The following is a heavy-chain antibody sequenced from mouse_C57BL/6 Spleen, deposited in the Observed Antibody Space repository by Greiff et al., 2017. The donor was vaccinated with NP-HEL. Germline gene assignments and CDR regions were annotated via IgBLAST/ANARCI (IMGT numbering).Heavy chain of an antibody. D-gene: IGHD4-1*01. CDR1: GYTFTEYT. CDR3: ARHEDGTGTFDY. Sequence: VKLMESGAELVKPGASVKLSCKASGYTFTEYTIHWVKQRSGQGLEWIGWFYPGSGSIKYNEKFKDKATLTADKSSSTVYMELSRLTSEDSAVYFCARHEDGTGTFDYWGQGTTLTVSS. V-gene: IGHV1-62-2*01. CDR2: FYPGSGSI. J-gene: IGHJ2*01.